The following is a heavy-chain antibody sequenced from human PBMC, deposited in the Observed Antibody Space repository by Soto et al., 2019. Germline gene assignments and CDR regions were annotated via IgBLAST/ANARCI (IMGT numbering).Heavy chain of an antibody. CDR1: GFTLSSYA. J-gene: IGHJ6*02. V-gene: IGHV3-30-3*01. CDR2: ISYDGSNK. Sequence: GGSLRLSCAASGFTLSSYAMHWVRQAPGKGLEWVAVISYDGSNKYYADSVKGRFTTSRDNSKNTLYLQMNSLRAEDTAVYYCARDRRDIVVVVAATRDTYYYYGMDVWGQGTTVTVSS. CDR3: ARDRRDIVVVVAATRDTYYYYGMDV. D-gene: IGHD2-15*01.